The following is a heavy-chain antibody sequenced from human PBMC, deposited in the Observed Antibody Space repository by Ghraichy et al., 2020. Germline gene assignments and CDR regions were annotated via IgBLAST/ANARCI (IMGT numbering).Heavy chain of an antibody. D-gene: IGHD6-13*01. Sequence: GFTFSNYDMQWVRQAPGKGLEWVAFIRYDGSNKYFADSVKGRFTISRDNSKNTLYLQMSSLRAEDTAVYYCAKRLIAAAGTAYFDLWGRVTLVTLSS. J-gene: IGHJ2*01. CDR1: GFTFSNYD. CDR3: AKRLIAAAGTAYFDL. V-gene: IGHV3-30*02. CDR2: IRYDGSNK.